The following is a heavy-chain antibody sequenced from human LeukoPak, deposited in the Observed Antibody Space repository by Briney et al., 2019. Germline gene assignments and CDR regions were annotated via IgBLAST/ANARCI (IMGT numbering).Heavy chain of an antibody. CDR1: GLTFSEYW. Sequence: GGSLRLSCAVSGLTFSEYWMHWVRQAPGKGLEWVAVISYDGSNKYYADSVKGRFTISRDNSKNTLYLQMNSLRAEDTAVYYCARSPIAAAGMSSAFDIWGQGTMVTVSS. CDR2: ISYDGSNK. J-gene: IGHJ3*02. D-gene: IGHD6-13*01. CDR3: ARSPIAAAGMSSAFDI. V-gene: IGHV3-30*01.